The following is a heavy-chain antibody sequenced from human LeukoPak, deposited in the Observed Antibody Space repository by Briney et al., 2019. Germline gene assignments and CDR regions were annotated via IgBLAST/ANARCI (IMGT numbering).Heavy chain of an antibody. V-gene: IGHV3-11*04. Sequence: PGGSLRLSCAASGFTFSDYYMSWIRQAPGKGLEWVSYISSSGSTIYYADSVKGRFTISRDNAKNSLYLQMNSLRAEDTAVYYCARAGGKTYNYDSSGYYPSPYYYYMDVWGKGTTVTVSS. J-gene: IGHJ6*03. CDR2: ISSSGSTI. CDR1: GFTFSDYY. CDR3: ARAGGKTYNYDSSGYYPSPYYYYMDV. D-gene: IGHD3-22*01.